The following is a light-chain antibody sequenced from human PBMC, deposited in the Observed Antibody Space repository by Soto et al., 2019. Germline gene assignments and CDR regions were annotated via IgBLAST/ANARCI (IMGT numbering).Light chain of an antibody. V-gene: IGLV1-40*01. CDR2: GNS. J-gene: IGLJ1*01. CDR1: SSNIGAGYD. Sequence: QAVVTQPPSVSGVPGQRVTISCTGSSSNIGAGYDVHWYQQLPGTAPKLLIYGNSNRPSGVPDRFSGSKSGTSASLAITGLQAEDEADYYCQSYDSSLSAFYVFGTGTKLTVL. CDR3: QSYDSSLSAFYV.